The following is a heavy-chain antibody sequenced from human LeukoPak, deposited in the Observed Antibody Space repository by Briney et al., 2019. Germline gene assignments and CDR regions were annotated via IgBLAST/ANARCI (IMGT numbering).Heavy chain of an antibody. V-gene: IGHV3-23*01. CDR2: ISSSGGST. J-gene: IGHJ4*01. D-gene: IGHD5-12*01. Sequence: GGSLRLSCAASGFTLRSYAMSWVRQAPGKGLEWVSAISSSGGSTYYADSVKGRFTISRDNSKNTLYLQMNSLRAEDTAVYYCAKDFSPPVAKLWGQGTLATVSS. CDR1: GFTLRSYA. CDR3: AKDFSPPVAKL.